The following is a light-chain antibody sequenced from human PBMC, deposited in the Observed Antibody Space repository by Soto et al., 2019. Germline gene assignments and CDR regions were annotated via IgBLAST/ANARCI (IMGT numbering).Light chain of an antibody. CDR3: QQYHIYSGT. CDR2: KAS. J-gene: IGKJ1*01. Sequence: IQLTQSPSSLSASVVDRVTITCRASQTIDSWLAWYQQRPGXPPNLLIYKASTLASGVPSRFSGSGSGTEFTLTIKSPQPDDFATYYCQQYHIYSGTFGQGTKVDIK. CDR1: QTIDSW. V-gene: IGKV1-5*03.